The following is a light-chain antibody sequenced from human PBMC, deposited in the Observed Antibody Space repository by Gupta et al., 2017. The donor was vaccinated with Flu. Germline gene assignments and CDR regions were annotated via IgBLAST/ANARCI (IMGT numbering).Light chain of an antibody. V-gene: IGKV3-15*01. CDR3: QQDDDWLS. J-gene: IGKJ4*01. CDR1: QSVSSN. Sequence: SPATLSVSPGERVTRSCRASQSVSSNLAWYQQRPGQAPRLLIYEASNRATDIPDRFSGSGSGTEFTLTSSSRQSEDFALYFCQQDDDWLSFGGGTTVEIK. CDR2: EAS.